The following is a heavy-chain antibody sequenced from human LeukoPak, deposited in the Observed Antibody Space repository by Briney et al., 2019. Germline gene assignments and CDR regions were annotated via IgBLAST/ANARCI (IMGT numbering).Heavy chain of an antibody. V-gene: IGHV3-23*01. CDR3: ARQMVGAARWFDP. Sequence: GGSLRLSCGASGFTFSSYAMSWVRQAPGKGLEWVSVISGSGGSTNYADSVKGRFTISRDNSKNTLYLQMNSLRADDTAVYYCARQMVGAARWFDPWGQGTLVTVSS. CDR2: ISGSGGST. CDR1: GFTFSSYA. D-gene: IGHD2-15*01. J-gene: IGHJ5*02.